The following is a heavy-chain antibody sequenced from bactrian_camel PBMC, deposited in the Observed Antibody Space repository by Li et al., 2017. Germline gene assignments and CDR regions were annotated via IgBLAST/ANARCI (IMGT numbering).Heavy chain of an antibody. D-gene: IGHD1*01. CDR1: AYSSSHRC. CDR3: AAHDSYVVTESACWPRRDRIGYTY. V-gene: IGHV3S53*01. J-gene: IGHJ4*01. CDR2: IDRDGST. Sequence: VQLVESGGGSVQAGGSLRLSCAGSAYSSSHRCMGWFRRAPGKEREGVATIDRDGSTTYADSVKGRFTISQDNAKNTLYLDMINLEPADAAVYYCAAHDSYVVTESACWPRRDRIGYTYWGQGTQVTVS.